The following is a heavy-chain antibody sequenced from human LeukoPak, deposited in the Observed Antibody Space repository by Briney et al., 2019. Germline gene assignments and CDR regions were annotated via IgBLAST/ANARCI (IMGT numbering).Heavy chain of an antibody. V-gene: IGHV3-30-3*01. CDR3: ARDPTRGVATIGVLDY. CDR1: GFTFSSYA. CDR2: ISYDGSNK. D-gene: IGHD5-12*01. J-gene: IGHJ4*02. Sequence: GGSLRLSCAASGFTFSSYAMHWVRQAPGKGLEWVAVISYDGSNKYYADSVKGRFTISRDNSKNTLYLQMNSLRAEDTAVYYCARDPTRGVATIGVLDYWGQGTLVTVSS.